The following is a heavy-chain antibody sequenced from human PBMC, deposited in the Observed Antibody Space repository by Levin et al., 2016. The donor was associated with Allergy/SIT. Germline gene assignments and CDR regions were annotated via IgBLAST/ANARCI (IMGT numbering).Heavy chain of an antibody. CDR3: VKGKEQYTMITEY. CDR1: GFSFDSFG. J-gene: IGHJ4*02. CDR2: TSYDGSNK. D-gene: IGHD3-22*01. Sequence: LSLTCAASGFSFDSFGMHWVRQSLGKGLEWVAVTSYDGSNKYYADSVKGRFTISRDNSRNTLYLQMNSLRPEDTAVYYCVKGKEQYTMITEYWGRGTRVTVSS. V-gene: IGHV3-30*18.